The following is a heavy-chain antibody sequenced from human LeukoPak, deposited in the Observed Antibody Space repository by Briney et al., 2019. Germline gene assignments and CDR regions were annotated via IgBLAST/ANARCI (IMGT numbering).Heavy chain of an antibody. Sequence: GGSLRLSCAASGFTFSDYAMTWVRQAPGKGLEWVSDISGSGTGTQYAEPVKGRFTISRDNSKSTLYLQMSSLRAEDTAVYYCATESRWCITNRGQGTLGTVS. V-gene: IGHV3-23*01. CDR3: ATESRWCITN. J-gene: IGHJ4*02. CDR1: GFTFSDYA. D-gene: IGHD2-8*02. CDR2: ISGSGTGT.